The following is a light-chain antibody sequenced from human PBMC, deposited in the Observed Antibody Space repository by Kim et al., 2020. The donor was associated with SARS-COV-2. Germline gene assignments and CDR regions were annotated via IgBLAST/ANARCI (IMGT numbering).Light chain of an antibody. CDR1: SGNIASNY. J-gene: IGLJ3*02. V-gene: IGLV6-57*03. CDR2: EDN. Sequence: GKTITISCTRSSGNIASNYVQWYQQRQGSAPTTVIYEDNQRPSGGPDRFSGSIDSSSNSASLTISGLKTEDEADYYCQSYDSSNQVFGGGTQLTVL. CDR3: QSYDSSNQV.